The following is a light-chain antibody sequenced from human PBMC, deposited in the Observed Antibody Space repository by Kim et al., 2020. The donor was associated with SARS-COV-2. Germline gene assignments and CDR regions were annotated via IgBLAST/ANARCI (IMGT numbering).Light chain of an antibody. CDR1: RYIDTW. J-gene: IGKJ2*01. V-gene: IGKV1-5*03. CDR3: QEYNNFPYT. Sequence: DVQMTQSPSTLSASVGDRVTITCRASRYIDTWLAWYQQKPGKAPNLLIYKASTLKTDIPSRFSGSGSGTEFTLTISSLQPDDFATYYCQEYNNFPYTFGQGTKLEI. CDR2: KAS.